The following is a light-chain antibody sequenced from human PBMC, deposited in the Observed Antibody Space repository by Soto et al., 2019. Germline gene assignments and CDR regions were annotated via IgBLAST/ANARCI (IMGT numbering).Light chain of an antibody. CDR2: EVS. CDR1: SSDIGGYNY. V-gene: IGLV2-8*01. CDR3: SSYAGSNNFVV. J-gene: IGLJ2*01. Sequence: QSALTQPPSASGSPGQSVTISCTGTSSDIGGYNYVSWYQQHPGTAPKPMIYEVSQRPSGVPDRFSGSKSGNTASLTVSGLQAEDEADYYCSSYAGSNNFVVFGGGTKVTVL.